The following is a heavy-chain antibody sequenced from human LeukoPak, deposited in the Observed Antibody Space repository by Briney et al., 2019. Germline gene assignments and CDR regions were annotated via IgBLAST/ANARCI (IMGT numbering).Heavy chain of an antibody. D-gene: IGHD3-3*01. CDR1: GGSISSSSYY. CDR3: ARAWGTGDFWSGYYFDY. Sequence: SETLSLTCTVSGGSISSSSYYWGWIRQPPGKGLEWIGSIYYSGSTYYNPSLKSRVTISVDTSKNQFSLKLSSVTAADTAVYYCARAWGTGDFWSGYYFDYWGQGTLVTVSS. CDR2: IYYSGST. J-gene: IGHJ4*02. V-gene: IGHV4-39*07.